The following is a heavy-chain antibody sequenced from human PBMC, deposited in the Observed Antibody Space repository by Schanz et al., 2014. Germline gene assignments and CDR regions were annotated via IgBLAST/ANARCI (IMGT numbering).Heavy chain of an antibody. CDR1: GYTFTSYG. Sequence: QVQLVQSGAEVKKPGASVKVSCKASGYTFTSYGISWVRQAPGQGLEWMGWISAYNGNTKYPQKLQGRVTMTTDTAASTACMELRSLRSDDTAVDDCARDAADFYGILTEEDYWGQGTLVTVSS. D-gene: IGHD3-9*01. CDR3: ARDAADFYGILTEEDY. CDR2: ISAYNGNT. J-gene: IGHJ4*02. V-gene: IGHV1-18*01.